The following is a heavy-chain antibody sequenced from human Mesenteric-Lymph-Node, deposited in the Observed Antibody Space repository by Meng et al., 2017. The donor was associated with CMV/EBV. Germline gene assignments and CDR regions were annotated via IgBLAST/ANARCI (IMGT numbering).Heavy chain of an antibody. Sequence: SAFTFSNYAMSWVRQAPGKGLEWVSFIYSGDSSTYYADSVKGRFTISRDNSKDTLYLQMDSLRVEDTAVYYCAKTPPFIYYSTAYFDWWGQGTLVTVSS. D-gene: IGHD3-22*01. CDR2: IYSGDSST. CDR3: AKTPPFIYYSTAYFDW. J-gene: IGHJ4*02. V-gene: IGHV3-23*03. CDR1: AFTFSNYA.